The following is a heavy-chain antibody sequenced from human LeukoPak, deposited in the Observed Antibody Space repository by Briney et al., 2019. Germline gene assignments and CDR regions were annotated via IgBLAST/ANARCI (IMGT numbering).Heavy chain of an antibody. Sequence: GGSLRLSCAASGFTFSDYYMSWIRQAPGKGLEWVSYISSSGGTIYYADSVKGRFTISRDNAKNSLYLQMNSLRAEDTAVYYCARDFFEVGAHLIYYFDYWGQGTLVTVSS. D-gene: IGHD1-26*01. CDR2: ISSSGGTI. CDR1: GFTFSDYY. CDR3: ARDFFEVGAHLIYYFDY. J-gene: IGHJ4*02. V-gene: IGHV3-11*01.